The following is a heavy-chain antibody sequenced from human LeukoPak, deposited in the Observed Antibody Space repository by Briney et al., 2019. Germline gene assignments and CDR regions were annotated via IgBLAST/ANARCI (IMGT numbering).Heavy chain of an antibody. V-gene: IGHV3-53*01. CDR1: GFTVSSNY. J-gene: IGHJ4*02. CDR2: IYSGGST. Sequence: GGSLRPSCAASGFTVSSNYMSWVRQAPGKGLEWVSVIYSGGSTYYADSVKGRFTISRDNSKNTLYPQMNSLRAEDTAVYYCARSSGYDWSSDYWGQGTLVTVSS. CDR3: ARSSGYDWSSDY. D-gene: IGHD5-12*01.